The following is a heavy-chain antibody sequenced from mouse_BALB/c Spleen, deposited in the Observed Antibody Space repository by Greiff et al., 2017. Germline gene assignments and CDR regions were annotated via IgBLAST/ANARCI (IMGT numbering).Heavy chain of an antibody. CDR2: ISSGGST. CDR1: GFTFSSYA. CDR3: ARDSEDY. V-gene: IGHV5-6-5*01. J-gene: IGHJ4*01. Sequence: EVQVVESGGGLVKPGGSLKLSCAASGFTFSSYAMSWVRQTPEKRLEWVASISSGGSTYYPDSVKGRFTISRDNARNILYLQMSSLRSEDTAMYYCARDSEDYWGQGTSVTVSS.